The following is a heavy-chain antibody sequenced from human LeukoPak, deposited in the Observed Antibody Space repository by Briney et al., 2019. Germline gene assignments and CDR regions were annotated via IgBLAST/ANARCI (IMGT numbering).Heavy chain of an antibody. J-gene: IGHJ4*02. CDR3: ARVVNYYDSSGCFDY. CDR1: GFTFSSYS. D-gene: IGHD3-22*01. V-gene: IGHV3-48*02. Sequence: GGSLRLSCAASGFTFSSYSMNWVRQAPGKGLEWVSYISSSSSTIYYADSVKGRFTISRDNAKNSLYLRMNSLRDEDTAVYYCARVVNYYDSSGCFDYWGQGTLVTVSS. CDR2: ISSSSSTI.